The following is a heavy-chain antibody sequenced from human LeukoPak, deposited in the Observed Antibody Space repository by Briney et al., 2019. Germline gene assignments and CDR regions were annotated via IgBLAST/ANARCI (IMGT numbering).Heavy chain of an antibody. CDR3: AKVDLGYGSGNSDY. Sequence: PGGSLRLSCAASGFTFSSYAMSWVRQAPGKGLEWVSAISGSGGSTYYADSVKGRFTISRDNSKNTLYLQMNSLRAEDTAVYYCAKVDLGYGSGNSDYWGQGTLVTVSS. V-gene: IGHV3-23*01. CDR1: GFTFSSYA. CDR2: ISGSGGST. D-gene: IGHD3-10*01. J-gene: IGHJ4*02.